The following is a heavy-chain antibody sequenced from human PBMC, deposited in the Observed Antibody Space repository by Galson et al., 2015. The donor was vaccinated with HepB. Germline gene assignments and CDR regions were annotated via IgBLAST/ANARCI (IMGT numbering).Heavy chain of an antibody. V-gene: IGHV3-73*01. CDR3: TRQESSSSPFDI. J-gene: IGHJ3*02. Sequence: SLRLSCVASGLTFSGSTMHWVRQASGKGLEWVGRIRSKAYSYATAYAASVKGRFTISRDDSENTAYLQMNSLKTEDTAVYYCTRQESSSSPFDIWGQGAMVTVSS. CDR1: GLTFSGST. CDR2: IRSKAYSYAT.